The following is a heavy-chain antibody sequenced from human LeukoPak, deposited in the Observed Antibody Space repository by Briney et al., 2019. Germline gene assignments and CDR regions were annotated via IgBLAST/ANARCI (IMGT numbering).Heavy chain of an antibody. V-gene: IGHV3-7*05. CDR1: GFTVSNSW. J-gene: IGHJ4*02. CDR3: ARGGQPGGFDY. D-gene: IGHD2-2*01. CDR2: VRQQGTEN. Sequence: WGSLRLSCAASGFTVSNSWMTWVRQAPGKGLEWVANVRQQGTENDYVDSVRCRFTISRDNAKNALYLQMNSLRAEDTAVYYCARGGQPGGFDYWGQGTMAAVSS.